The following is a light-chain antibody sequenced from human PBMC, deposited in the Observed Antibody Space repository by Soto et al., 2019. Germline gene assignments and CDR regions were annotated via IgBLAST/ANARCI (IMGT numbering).Light chain of an antibody. V-gene: IGKV1-39*01. Sequence: DIQMTQSPSSLSASVGDRVTITCRASQSISSYLNWYQQKPGKAPKLLIYAASSLQSGVPSRFSGSGSGTDFTLTISSLQPEDFATYYCQQSYSTLTVGQGPRVDI. CDR1: QSISSY. J-gene: IGKJ5*01. CDR3: QQSYSTLT. CDR2: AAS.